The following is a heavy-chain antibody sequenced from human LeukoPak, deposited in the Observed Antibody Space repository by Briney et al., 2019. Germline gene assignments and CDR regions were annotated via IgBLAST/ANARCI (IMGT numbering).Heavy chain of an antibody. CDR3: ARVGSSGGYNEDY. V-gene: IGHV3-21*01. CDR2: ISSSSTYI. J-gene: IGHJ4*02. Sequence: KTGGSLRLSCAASGFTFSSYSMNWVRQAPGKGLEWVSSISSSSTYIYYADSVKGRFTISRDNAKNSLYLQMNTLRAEDTAVYYCARVGSSGGYNEDYWGQGTLVTVSS. CDR1: GFTFSSYS. D-gene: IGHD1-26*01.